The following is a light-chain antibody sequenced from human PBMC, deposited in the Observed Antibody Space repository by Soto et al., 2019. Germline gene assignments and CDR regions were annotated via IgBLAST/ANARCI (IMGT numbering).Light chain of an antibody. CDR3: QHYNSYSEA. V-gene: IGKV1-5*01. CDR2: DAS. J-gene: IGKJ1*01. Sequence: DIHRTQGASRLSPSVGDRGTISSLASRSISDWLAWYQQKPGKAPELLIFDASNLKSGVSSRFSGSGSGTAFTLTISRLQPDDVATYYCQHYNSYSEAFGQGTKVDI. CDR1: RSISDW.